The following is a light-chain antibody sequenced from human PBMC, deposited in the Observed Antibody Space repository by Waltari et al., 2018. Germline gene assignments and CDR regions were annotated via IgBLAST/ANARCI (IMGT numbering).Light chain of an antibody. CDR3: QSYDSSLSGVV. CDR1: LPNIGAGYD. Sequence: QSVLTQPPSVSGAPGQRVTISCPGSLPNIGAGYDVHWYQQLPGTAPKLLIYGNSNRPSGVPDRFSGSKSGTSASLAITGLQAEDEADYYCQSYDSSLSGVVFGGGTKLTVL. J-gene: IGLJ2*01. CDR2: GNS. V-gene: IGLV1-40*01.